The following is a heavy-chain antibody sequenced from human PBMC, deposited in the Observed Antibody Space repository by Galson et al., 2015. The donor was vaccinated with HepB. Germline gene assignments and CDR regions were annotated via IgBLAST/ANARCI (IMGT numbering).Heavy chain of an antibody. CDR1: GYSFTRYW. CDR3: ARSRRPSTSSYYYYYYMDV. Sequence: QSGAEVKKPGESLRISCKGSGYSFTRYWISWVRQMPGKGLEWMGRIDPSDSYTNYSPYFQGHVTISADKSISTAYLQWSSLKASDTAMYYCARSRRPSTSSYYYYYYMDVWGKGTTVTVSS. V-gene: IGHV5-10-1*01. CDR2: IDPSDSYT. D-gene: IGHD2-2*01. J-gene: IGHJ6*03.